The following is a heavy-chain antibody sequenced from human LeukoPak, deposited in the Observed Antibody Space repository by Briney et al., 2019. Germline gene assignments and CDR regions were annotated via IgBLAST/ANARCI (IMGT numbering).Heavy chain of an antibody. CDR3: ARGSLGGFGVVIPSPFDY. J-gene: IGHJ4*02. Sequence: PSETLSLTCTVSGGSISSYYWSWIRQPPGKGLEWIGYIYYSGSTNYNPSLKSRVTISVDTSKNQFSLKLSSVTAADTAVYYCARGSLGGFGVVIPSPFDYWGQGTLVTVSS. CDR1: GGSISSYY. D-gene: IGHD3-3*01. V-gene: IGHV4-59*01. CDR2: IYYSGST.